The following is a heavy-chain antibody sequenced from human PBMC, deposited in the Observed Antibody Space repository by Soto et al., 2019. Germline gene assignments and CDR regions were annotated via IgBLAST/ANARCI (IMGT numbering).Heavy chain of an antibody. CDR2: IIPIFGTA. CDR1: GGTFSSYA. V-gene: IGHV1-69*13. Sequence: SVKVSCKASGGTFSSYAISWVRQAPGQGLEWMGGIIPIFGTANYAQKFQGRVTITADESTSTAYMERSSLRSEDTAVYYCARGCSSTSCYPDYWGQGTLVTVSS. CDR3: ARGCSSTSCYPDY. J-gene: IGHJ4*02. D-gene: IGHD2-2*01.